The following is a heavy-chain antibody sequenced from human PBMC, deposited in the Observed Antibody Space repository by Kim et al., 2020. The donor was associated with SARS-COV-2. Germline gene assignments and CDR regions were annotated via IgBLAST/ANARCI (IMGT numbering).Heavy chain of an antibody. CDR2: T. J-gene: IGHJ5*02. D-gene: IGHD3-10*01. Sequence: TKYGPSFKSRVTISADFSKNQFSLRLTSVTVADTAVYYCAAYIEGRGGSGSWGQGTLVTVSS. CDR3: AAYIEGRGGSGS. V-gene: IGHV4-59*01.